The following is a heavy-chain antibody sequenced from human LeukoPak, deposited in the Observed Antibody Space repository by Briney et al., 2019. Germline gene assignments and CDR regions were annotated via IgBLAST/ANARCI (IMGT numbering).Heavy chain of an antibody. CDR2: ISGSGGST. V-gene: IGHV3-23*01. J-gene: IGHJ4*02. D-gene: IGHD1-20*01. CDR3: AKDYITGTDGYYFDY. CDR1: GFTFSSYA. Sequence: GGSLRLSCAASGFTFSSYAMSWVRQAPGKGLEWVSAISGSGGSTYYADSVKGRFTISRNNSKNTLYLQMNSLRAEDTAVYYCAKDYITGTDGYYFDYWGQGTLVTVSS.